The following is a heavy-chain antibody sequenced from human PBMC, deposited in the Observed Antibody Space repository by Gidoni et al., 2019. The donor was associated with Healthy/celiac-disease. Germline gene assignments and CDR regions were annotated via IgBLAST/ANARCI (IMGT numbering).Heavy chain of an antibody. D-gene: IGHD2-15*01. V-gene: IGHV4-4*07. CDR3: AREGDVVVVAATPHFDY. CDR2: IYTSGSI. CDR1: GGSISSYY. J-gene: IGHJ4*02. Sequence: QVQLQESGPGLVKPSETLSLTCTVSGGSISSYYWSWIRQPAGKGLEWIGRIYTSGSINYNPSLKSRVTMSVDTSKNQFSLKLSSVTAADTAVYYCAREGDVVVVAATPHFDYWGQGTLVTVSS.